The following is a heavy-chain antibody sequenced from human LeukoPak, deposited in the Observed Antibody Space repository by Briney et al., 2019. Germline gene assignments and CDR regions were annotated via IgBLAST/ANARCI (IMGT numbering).Heavy chain of an antibody. V-gene: IGHV4-34*01. Sequence: PSETLSPTCAVYGGSFSGYYWSWIRQPPGKGLEWIGEINHSGSTNYNPSLKSRVTMSVDTSKNQFSLKLSSVTAADTAVYYCARDRGTWNDDGFDYWGQGTLVTVSS. CDR2: INHSGST. J-gene: IGHJ4*02. CDR1: GGSFSGYY. CDR3: ARDRGTWNDDGFDY. D-gene: IGHD1-1*01.